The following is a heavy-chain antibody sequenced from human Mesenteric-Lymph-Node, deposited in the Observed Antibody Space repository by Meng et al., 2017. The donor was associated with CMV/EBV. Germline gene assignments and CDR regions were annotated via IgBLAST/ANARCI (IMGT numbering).Heavy chain of an antibody. CDR1: GFSLSTSGVG. CDR2: IYWDDDE. D-gene: IGHD3-10*01. V-gene: IGHV2-5*02. J-gene: IGHJ4*02. CDR3: AHITTSGSGSY. Sequence: FSFSGFSLSTSGVGVGWIRQPPGKALEWLALIYWDDDERFSPSLKSRLTITKDTSKNQVVLTMTNMDPVDTATYYCAHITTSGSGSYWGQGTLVTVSS.